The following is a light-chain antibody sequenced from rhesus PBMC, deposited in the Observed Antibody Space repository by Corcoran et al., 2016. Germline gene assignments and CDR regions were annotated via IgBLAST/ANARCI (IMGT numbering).Light chain of an antibody. CDR2: GAS. V-gene: IGKV3-24*03. CDR3: LQSSNWPYS. J-gene: IGKJ2*01. Sequence: EIVMTQSPATLALSSGERATLSCRASQCGRSYLAWSQQKPGQAPRLLIYGASSRATGTPARVSGGGCGTEFNLTSSSLEPEDVGVYFCLQSSNWPYSFGQGTKVEIK. CDR1: QCGRSY.